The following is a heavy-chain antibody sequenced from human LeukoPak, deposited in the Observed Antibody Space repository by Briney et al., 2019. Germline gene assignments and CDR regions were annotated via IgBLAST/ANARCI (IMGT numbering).Heavy chain of an antibody. CDR2: IYTSGST. Sequence: PSETLSLTCTVSGGSISSYYWSWIRQPAGKGLEWIGRIYTSGSTNYNPSLKSRVTMSVDTSKNQFSLKLSSVTAADTAVYYCARSSSIAARPSIPYYYYYMDVWGKGTTVTVSS. J-gene: IGHJ6*03. D-gene: IGHD6-6*01. V-gene: IGHV4-4*07. CDR3: ARSSSIAARPSIPYYYYYMDV. CDR1: GGSISSYY.